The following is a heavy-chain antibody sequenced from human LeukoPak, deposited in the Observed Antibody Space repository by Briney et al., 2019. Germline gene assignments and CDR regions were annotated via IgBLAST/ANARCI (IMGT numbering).Heavy chain of an antibody. Sequence: GGSLRLSCAASGFTFSSYAMSWVRQAPGKGLEWVSTISGSGGSTYYADSVKGRFTISRDNSKNSLYLQMNSLRTEDTALYYCAKEARGDYYYYYMDVWGKGTTVTVSS. CDR1: GFTFSSYA. CDR2: ISGSGGST. J-gene: IGHJ6*03. CDR3: AKEARGDYYYYYMDV. V-gene: IGHV3-23*01.